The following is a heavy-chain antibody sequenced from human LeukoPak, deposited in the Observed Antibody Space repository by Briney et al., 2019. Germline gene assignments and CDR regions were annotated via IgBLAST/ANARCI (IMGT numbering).Heavy chain of an antibody. J-gene: IGHJ1*01. D-gene: IGHD3-22*01. CDR2: TYYRSKWYN. V-gene: IGHV6-1*01. CDR3: ARGGYDSSGLTQYFQQ. CDR1: GDSVSSNSAA. Sequence: SQTLSLTCAISGDSVSSNSAAWNWIRQSPSRGLEWLGRTYYRSKWYNDYAVSVKSRITINPDTSKNQFSLQLNSVTPEDTAVYYCARGGYDSSGLTQYFQQWGQGTLVIVSS.